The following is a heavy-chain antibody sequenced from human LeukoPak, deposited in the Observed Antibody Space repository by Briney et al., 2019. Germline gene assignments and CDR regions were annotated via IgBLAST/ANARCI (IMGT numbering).Heavy chain of an antibody. J-gene: IGHJ4*02. Sequence: GGSLRLSCAASAFTFSSYAMHWVREAPRKGLEYVSAISSNRGSTYYANSVKGRFTISRDNCKNTLYLQLGSLRAEDMAVYYCARVSKSRLDYWGQGTLVTVSS. CDR2: ISSNRGST. V-gene: IGHV3-64*01. CDR1: AFTFSSYA. CDR3: ARVSKSRLDY.